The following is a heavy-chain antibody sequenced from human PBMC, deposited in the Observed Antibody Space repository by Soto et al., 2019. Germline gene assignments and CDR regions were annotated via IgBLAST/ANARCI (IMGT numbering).Heavy chain of an antibody. CDR1: GFTFSSYD. J-gene: IGHJ4*02. CDR3: AEEELERTYNFDY. CDR2: TDGSGDGT. V-gene: IGHV3-23*01. Sequence: GGSLRLSCAASGFTFSSYDMHWVRQSAGKGLEWVSGTDGSGDGTYYADSVKGRFTISRDNSKNTLHLQMNSLRVEDTAVYYCAEEELERTYNFDYWGQGTLVTVSS. D-gene: IGHD1-1*01.